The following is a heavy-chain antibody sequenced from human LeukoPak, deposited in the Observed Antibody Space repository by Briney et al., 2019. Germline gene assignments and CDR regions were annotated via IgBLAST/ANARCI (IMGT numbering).Heavy chain of an antibody. J-gene: IGHJ3*02. CDR1: GGTFSSYA. D-gene: IGHD3-10*01. CDR3: ARAPVGNDAFDI. CDR2: IIPIFGTA. V-gene: IGHV1-69*06. Sequence: ASVKVSCKASGGTFSSYAISWVRQAPGQGLEWMGGIIPIFGTANYAQKFQGRVTITADKSTSTAYMELSSLRSEDTAVYYCARAPVGNDAFDIWGQGAMVTVSS.